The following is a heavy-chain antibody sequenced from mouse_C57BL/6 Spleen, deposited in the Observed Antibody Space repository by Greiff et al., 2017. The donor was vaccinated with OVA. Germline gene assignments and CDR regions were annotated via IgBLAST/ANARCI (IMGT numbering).Heavy chain of an antibody. CDR2: ISSGGDYI. CDR3: TRDQSLYYGSSFDY. D-gene: IGHD1-1*01. CDR1: GFTFSSYA. V-gene: IGHV5-9-1*02. J-gene: IGHJ2*01. Sequence: EVQVVESGEGLVKPGGSLKLSCAASGFTFSSYAMSWVRQTPEKRLEWVAYISSGGDYIYYADTVKGRFTISRDNARNTLYLQMSSLKSEDTAMYYCTRDQSLYYGSSFDYWGQGTTLTVSS.